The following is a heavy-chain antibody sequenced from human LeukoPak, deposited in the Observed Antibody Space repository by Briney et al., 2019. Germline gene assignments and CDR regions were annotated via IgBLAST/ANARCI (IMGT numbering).Heavy chain of an antibody. J-gene: IGHJ6*03. CDR1: GFTFNRLG. CDR3: AKEGDEFRGYLDV. Sequence: GTSLRLSCAASGFTFNRLGMQWVRQAPGKGLEWVAVIHNDGTQGQYGDSVKGRFTISKDNSQNTLYLQMNNLRDDDTGVYYCAKEGDEFRGYLDVWGKGTRSPSP. D-gene: IGHD2-21*02. V-gene: IGHV3-33*06. CDR2: IHNDGTQG.